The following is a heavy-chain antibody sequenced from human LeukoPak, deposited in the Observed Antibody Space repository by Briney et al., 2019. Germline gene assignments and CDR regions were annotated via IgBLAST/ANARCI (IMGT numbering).Heavy chain of an antibody. CDR3: ARDHIVPAAMSGLHYYYGMDV. V-gene: IGHV4-30-4*01. Sequence: SETLSLTCTVSGGSISSGDYYWSWIRQPPGKGLEWIGYIYYSGSTYYNPSLKSRVTISVDTSKNQFSLKPSSATAADTAVYYCARDHIVPAAMSGLHYYYGMDVWGQGTTVTVSS. CDR1: GGSISSGDYY. CDR2: IYYSGST. J-gene: IGHJ6*02. D-gene: IGHD2-2*01.